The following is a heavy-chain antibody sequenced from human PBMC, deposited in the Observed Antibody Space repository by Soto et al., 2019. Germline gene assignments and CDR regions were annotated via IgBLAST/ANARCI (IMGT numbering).Heavy chain of an antibody. Sequence: EVQLLDSGGGLVQPGGSLRLACASSGFTFSNFAMSWVRQAPGKGLEWVSGITGSGAFTYYADSVKGRFTISRDNSKSTLYLQMNILSDEDTAVYYCTKSADSAGWGVDFWGQGTLVTVSS. D-gene: IGHD6-19*01. CDR2: ITGSGAFT. V-gene: IGHV3-23*01. CDR1: GFTFSNFA. CDR3: TKSADSAGWGVDF. J-gene: IGHJ4*02.